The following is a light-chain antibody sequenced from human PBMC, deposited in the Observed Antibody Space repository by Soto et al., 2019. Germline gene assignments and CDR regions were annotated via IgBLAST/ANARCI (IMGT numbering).Light chain of an antibody. CDR2: AAS. V-gene: IGKV1-39*01. Sequence: DIQLTQSPSTLSASVGDRVTITCPASQSISSYLNWYQQKPGKAPKLLIYAASSLQSGVPSRFSGSGSGTDFTLTISSLQPEDFATYYCQQSYSTPVTFGQGTKVDIK. CDR1: QSISSY. J-gene: IGKJ1*01. CDR3: QQSYSTPVT.